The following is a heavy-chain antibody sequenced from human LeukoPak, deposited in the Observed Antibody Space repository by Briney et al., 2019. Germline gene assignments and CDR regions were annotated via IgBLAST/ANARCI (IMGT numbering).Heavy chain of an antibody. D-gene: IGHD2-21*02. V-gene: IGHV4-59*01. CDR1: GGSISSYY. CDR3: ARDRRVTNIPDAFDN. CDR2: IYYSGST. J-gene: IGHJ3*02. Sequence: SETLSLTCTVSGGSISSYYWSWIRQPPGKGLEWIGYIYYSGSTNYNPSLKSRVTISVDTSKNQFSLKLSSVTAADTSVYYCARDRRVTNIPDAFDNWGQGTMGTGSS.